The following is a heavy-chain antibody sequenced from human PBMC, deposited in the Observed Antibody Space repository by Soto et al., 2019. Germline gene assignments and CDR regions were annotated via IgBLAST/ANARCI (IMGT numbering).Heavy chain of an antibody. CDR1: GYTFTSYG. CDR2: ISAYNGNT. V-gene: IGHV1-18*01. D-gene: IGHD2-15*01. J-gene: IGHJ5*02. CDR3: ARDPRIVVVVAATPVGWFDP. Sequence: ASVKVSCKASGYTFTSYGISWVRQAPGQGLEWMGWISAYNGNTNYAQKLQGRVTMTTDTSTSTAYMELRSPRSDDTAVYYCARDPRIVVVVAATPVGWFDPWGQGTLVTVSS.